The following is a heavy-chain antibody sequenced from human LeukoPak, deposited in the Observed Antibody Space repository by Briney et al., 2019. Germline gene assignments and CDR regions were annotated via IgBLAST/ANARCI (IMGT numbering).Heavy chain of an antibody. J-gene: IGHJ6*02. CDR3: AREGTVTTDNGMDV. Sequence: GAXVKVSCKASGYTFTXYDINWVRQATGQGLEWMGWMNPNSGNTGYAQKFQGRVTMTRNTSISTAYMELSSLRSEDTAVYYCAREGTVTTDNGMDVWGQGTTVTVSS. CDR1: GYTFTXYD. D-gene: IGHD4-4*01. CDR2: MNPNSGNT. V-gene: IGHV1-8*01.